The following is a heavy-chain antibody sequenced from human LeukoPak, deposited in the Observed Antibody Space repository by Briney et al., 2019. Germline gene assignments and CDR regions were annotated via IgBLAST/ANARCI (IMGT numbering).Heavy chain of an antibody. V-gene: IGHV4-4*02. CDR2: IYHSGST. D-gene: IGHD3-9*01. CDR1: GGSISSSNW. CDR3: TKGYDILTGYYKGNWFDP. J-gene: IGHJ5*02. Sequence: SETLSLTCAVSGGSISSSNWWSWVRQPPGKGLEWIGEIYHSGSTNYNPSLKSRVTISVDKSKDQFSLKLSSVTAADTAVYYCTKGYDILTGYYKGNWFDPWGQGTLVTVSS.